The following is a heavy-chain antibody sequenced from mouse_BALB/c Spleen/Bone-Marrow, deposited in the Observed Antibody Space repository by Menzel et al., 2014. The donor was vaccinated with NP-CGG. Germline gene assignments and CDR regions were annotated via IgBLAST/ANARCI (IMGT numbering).Heavy chain of an antibody. CDR1: GFTFSGYG. CDR3: ARVWYFDY. CDR2: INSNGGST. J-gene: IGHJ2*03. Sequence: EVKVVESGGGLVQPGGSLKLSCAASGFTFSGYGMSWVRQTPDKRLELVATINSNGGSTYYPDSVKGRFTISRDNAKNTLYLQMSSLKSEDTAMYYCARVWYFDYWGQGTSLTVSS. V-gene: IGHV5-6-3*01.